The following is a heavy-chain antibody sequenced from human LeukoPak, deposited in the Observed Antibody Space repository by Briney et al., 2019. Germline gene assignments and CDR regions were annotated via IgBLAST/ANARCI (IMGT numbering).Heavy chain of an antibody. CDR2: INHSGST. D-gene: IGHD2-15*01. CDR3: ARGPGGGSLSESLLGH. J-gene: IGHJ4*02. CDR1: GGSFSGYY. Sequence: SETLSLTCAVYGGSFSGYYWSWIRQPPGKGLEWIGEINHSGSTNYNPSLKSRVTISVDTSKNQFSLKLSSVTAADTAVYYCARGPGGGSLSESLLGHWGQGTLVTVSS. V-gene: IGHV4-34*01.